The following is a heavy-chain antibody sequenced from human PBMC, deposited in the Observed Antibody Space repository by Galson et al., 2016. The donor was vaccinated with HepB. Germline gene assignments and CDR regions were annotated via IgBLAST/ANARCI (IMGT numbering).Heavy chain of an antibody. CDR1: GFSLTSTGVG. D-gene: IGHD2-8*02. Sequence: PALVKPTQTLTLTCTFSGFSLTSTGVGAGWFRQPPGKALEWLALIYWDDDKRYSPSLKSRLTITRDSSKNQVVLTMTNMDPSDTGTYFWAHGGVFFGVIREEGWFDPWGQGPRSSSP. V-gene: IGHV2-5*02. J-gene: IGHJ5*02. CDR3: AHGGVFFGVIREEGWFDP. CDR2: IYWDDDK.